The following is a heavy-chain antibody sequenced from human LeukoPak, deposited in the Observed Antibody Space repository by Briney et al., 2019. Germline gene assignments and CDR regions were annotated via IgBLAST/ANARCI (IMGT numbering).Heavy chain of an antibody. Sequence: GGSLRLSCAASGFSFSVYWAQWVRQAPERGLMWVSSIDSGGSGTNYAESVKDRFTGSKDNAKNILDLEMMSLGAEDAAVYYCARSDSGQIGFWGQGTLVTVS. D-gene: IGHD5-12*01. J-gene: IGHJ4*02. CDR3: ARSDSGQIGF. CDR2: IDSGGSGT. V-gene: IGHV3-74*01. CDR1: GFSFSVYW.